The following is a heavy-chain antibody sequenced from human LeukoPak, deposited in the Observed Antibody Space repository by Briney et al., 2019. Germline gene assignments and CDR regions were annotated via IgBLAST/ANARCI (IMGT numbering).Heavy chain of an antibody. J-gene: IGHJ4*02. V-gene: IGHV4-39*07. CDR2: IFYTGST. D-gene: IGHD5-18*01. Sequence: SETLSLTCTVSSGSISTSNYYWGWVRQPPGKALEWIGNIFYTGSTYYSPSLKSRVTISLDTSKNQFSLTLSSVTAADTAVYYCARGQKYRNGYTVTELGSGYFDYWGQGTLVTVSS. CDR1: SGSISTSNYY. CDR3: ARGQKYRNGYTVTELGSGYFDY.